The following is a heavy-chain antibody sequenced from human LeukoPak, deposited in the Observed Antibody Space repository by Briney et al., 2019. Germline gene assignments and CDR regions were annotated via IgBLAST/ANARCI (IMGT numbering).Heavy chain of an antibody. V-gene: IGHV3-23*01. CDR1: GFTFSSYA. D-gene: IGHD1-26*01. CDR3: AKDRELSGRLATTFDY. Sequence: GGSLRLSCAASGFTFSSYAMSWVRQAPGKGLEWVSAISGSGGSTYYADFVKGRFTISRDNSKNTLYLQMNSLRAEDTAVYYCAKDRELSGRLATTFDYWGQGTLVTVSS. CDR2: ISGSGGST. J-gene: IGHJ4*02.